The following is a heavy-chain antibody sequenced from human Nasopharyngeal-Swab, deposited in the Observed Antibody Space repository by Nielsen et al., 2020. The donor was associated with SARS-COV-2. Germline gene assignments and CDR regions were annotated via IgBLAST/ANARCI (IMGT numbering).Heavy chain of an antibody. J-gene: IGHJ3*01. Sequence: WIRQPPGKGLEWIGEIYHSGSTNYNPSLKSRLTISVDKSKNQFSLKLSSVTAADTAVYYCARQPGNYDYVWGSYRPDGAFDFWGQGTMVTVSS. D-gene: IGHD3-16*02. V-gene: IGHV4-4*02. CDR3: ARQPGNYDYVWGSYRPDGAFDF. CDR2: IYHSGST.